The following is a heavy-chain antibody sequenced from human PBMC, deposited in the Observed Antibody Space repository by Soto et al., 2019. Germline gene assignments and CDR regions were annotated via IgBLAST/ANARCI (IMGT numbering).Heavy chain of an antibody. D-gene: IGHD6-19*01. CDR1: GCIFNRYV. V-gene: IGHV1-3*01. CDR2: IDAGNGKT. Sequence: QVQLVQSGAEVKKPGASVKVSCKASGCIFNRYVMHWVRQAPGQRPEWMGWIDAGNGKTKYSEKFQGRVTITRDTSASTAYMELTTLRSEDTAVYYCARGRGWYDYWGQGTQVIVSS. CDR3: ARGRGWYDY. J-gene: IGHJ4*02.